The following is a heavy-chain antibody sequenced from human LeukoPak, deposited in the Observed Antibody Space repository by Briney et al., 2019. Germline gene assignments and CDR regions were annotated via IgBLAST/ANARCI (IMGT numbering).Heavy chain of an antibody. Sequence: GGSLRLSCAASGFTFSSAWMAWVRQAPGKKLEWVGRIKSKSDGGTTEYAAPVKGRFTISTDASKNTLYLQMNSLGTEDTAVYYCTTYYCSGGRCYHFDYWGQGSLVTVST. CDR1: GFTFSSAW. V-gene: IGHV3-15*01. J-gene: IGHJ4*02. CDR3: TTYYCSGGRCYHFDY. CDR2: IKSKSDGGTT. D-gene: IGHD2-15*01.